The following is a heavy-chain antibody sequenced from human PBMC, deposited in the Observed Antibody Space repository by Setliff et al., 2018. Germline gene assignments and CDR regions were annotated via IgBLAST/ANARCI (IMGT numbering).Heavy chain of an antibody. V-gene: IGHV3-74*01. CDR3: ARDRGGTNPWFDF. CDR1: GFTFSNYW. D-gene: IGHD3-10*01. CDR2: IYTDGTIT. Sequence: GGSLRLSCAASGFTFSNYWMHWVRQAPGKGLVWVSRIYTDGTITSYADSVKGRFTISRDKSKNTLYLHLSSLRVEDTATYYCARDRGGTNPWFDFWGQGTQVTVSS. J-gene: IGHJ5*01.